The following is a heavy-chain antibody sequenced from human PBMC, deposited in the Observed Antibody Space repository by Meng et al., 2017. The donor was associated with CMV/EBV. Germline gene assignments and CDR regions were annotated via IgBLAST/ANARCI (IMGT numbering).Heavy chain of an antibody. D-gene: IGHD5-18*01. CDR2: ISPSGGRT. CDR3: ARGKRRGYSYGYWFGFDP. V-gene: IGHV1-46*01. J-gene: IGHJ5*02. CDR1: TFTNYF. Sequence: TFTNYFMHWVRLAPGQGREWMGTISPSGGRTTYAQKFQGRVVITRDTSTSTVYMELSSLRSEDTAVYYCARGKRRGYSYGYWFGFDPWGQGTLVTVSS.